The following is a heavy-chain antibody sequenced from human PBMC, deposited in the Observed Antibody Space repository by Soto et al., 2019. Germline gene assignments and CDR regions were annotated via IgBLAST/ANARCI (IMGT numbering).Heavy chain of an antibody. CDR3: ARDSGIDKTMED. D-gene: IGHD6-13*01. V-gene: IGHV4-31*03. Sequence: QVQLQESGPGLVKPSQTLSLICTVSGGSIRSGAYYWSWIRQHPGKGLEWIGYIYYTGSTYYNPSLKSRVTISVDMSKDQFSLNLRSVTAADTAVYYCARDSGIDKTMEDWRKGTTVTVSP. J-gene: IGHJ6*04. CDR1: GGSIRSGAYY. CDR2: IYYTGST.